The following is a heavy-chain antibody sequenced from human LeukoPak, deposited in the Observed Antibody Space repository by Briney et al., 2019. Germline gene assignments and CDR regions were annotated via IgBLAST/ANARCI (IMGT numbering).Heavy chain of an antibody. D-gene: IGHD3-22*01. J-gene: IGHJ4*02. V-gene: IGHV4-30-2*01. CDR2: IYHSGST. CDR1: GGSISSGGYS. Sequence: SQTLSLTCAVSGGSISSGGYSWSWIRQPPGKGLEWIGYIYHSGSTYYNPSLKSRVTISVDTSKNQFSLKLSSVTAADTAVYYCARELSTMIQDWGQGTLVTVSS. CDR3: ARELSTMIQD.